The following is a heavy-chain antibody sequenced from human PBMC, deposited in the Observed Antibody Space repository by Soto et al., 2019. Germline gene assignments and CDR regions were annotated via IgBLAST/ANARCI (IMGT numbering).Heavy chain of an antibody. D-gene: IGHD1-26*01. CDR2: ISGSGGST. V-gene: IGHV3-23*01. Sequence: GGSLRLSCEASGFTFSSYAMTWVRQAPGKGLEWVSAISGSGGSTSDTDSVKGRFTISRDNSKNTLYLQMNSLRAEDTAVYYCAKGLSVGELNPSYCEHWGQGTLVTVSS. CDR3: AKGLSVGELNPSYCEH. CDR1: GFTFSSYA. J-gene: IGHJ4*02.